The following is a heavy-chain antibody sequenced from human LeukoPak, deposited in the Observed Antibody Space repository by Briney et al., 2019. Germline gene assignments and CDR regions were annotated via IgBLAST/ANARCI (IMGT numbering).Heavy chain of an antibody. CDR3: ARERYYYDSSGLTNYYFDY. Sequence: GASVKISCKASGGTFSTYVISWVRQAPGQGLEWMGWISAYNGNTNYAQKLQGRVTMTTDTSTSTAYMELRSLRSDDTAVYYCARERYYYDSSGLTNYYFDYWGQGTLVTVSS. D-gene: IGHD3-22*01. J-gene: IGHJ4*02. CDR1: GGTFSTYV. V-gene: IGHV1-18*01. CDR2: ISAYNGNT.